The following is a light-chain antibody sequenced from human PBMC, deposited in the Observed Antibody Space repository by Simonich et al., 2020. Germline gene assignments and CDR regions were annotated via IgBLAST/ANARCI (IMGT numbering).Light chain of an antibody. V-gene: IGKV4-1*01. J-gene: IGKJ3*01. CDR2: WAS. CDR1: QSVLYSSNNKNY. CDR3: QQYYSTPFT. Sequence: DIVMTQSPDSLAVSLGERATINCKSNQSVLYSSNNKNYLAWYQQKPGQPPKLLIYWASTRESGVPDRFSGSGSGTDFTLTISSLQAEDGAVYYCQQYYSTPFTFGPGTKVDIK.